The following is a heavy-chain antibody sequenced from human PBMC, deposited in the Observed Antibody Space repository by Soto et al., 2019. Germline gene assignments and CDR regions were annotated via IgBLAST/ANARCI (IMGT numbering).Heavy chain of an antibody. CDR3: ARDRSQQWLVKRGMDV. J-gene: IGHJ6*02. D-gene: IGHD6-19*01. CDR2: ISSSSSYI. Sequence: GGSLRLSCAASGFTFSSYIMNWVRQSPGKGLEWVSSISSSSSYIYYADSVKGRFTISRDNAKNSLYLQMNSLRAEDTAVYYCARDRSQQWLVKRGMDVWGQGTTVTVSS. V-gene: IGHV3-21*01. CDR1: GFTFSSYI.